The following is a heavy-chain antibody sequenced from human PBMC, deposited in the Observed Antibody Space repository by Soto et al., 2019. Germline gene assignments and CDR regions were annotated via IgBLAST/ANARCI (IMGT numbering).Heavy chain of an antibody. D-gene: IGHD4-4*01. Sequence: QVQLVQSGAEVKKPGSSVKVSCKASGGTFSNYAISWVRQAPGQGLEWMGGITPIFGTTTYAQTLQGRVTITADESSTTAHMELSSLRSEDTAVYYCARVITVTPVGYYGMDVWGQGTTVTVSS. CDR1: GGTFSNYA. J-gene: IGHJ6*02. V-gene: IGHV1-69*01. CDR3: ARVITVTPVGYYGMDV. CDR2: ITPIFGTT.